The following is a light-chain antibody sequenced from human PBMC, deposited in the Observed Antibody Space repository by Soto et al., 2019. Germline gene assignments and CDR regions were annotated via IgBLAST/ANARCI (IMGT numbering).Light chain of an antibody. Sequence: QPVLTQPPSVSAAPGQKVTISCSGSSSNIGNNYVSWYQQLPGTAPKLLIYDNNKRPSGIPDRISGSKSGTSATLGITGLQTGDEADYYCATWDNSLSVVFGGGTKLTVL. V-gene: IGLV1-51*01. CDR1: SSNIGNNY. J-gene: IGLJ2*01. CDR3: ATWDNSLSVV. CDR2: DNN.